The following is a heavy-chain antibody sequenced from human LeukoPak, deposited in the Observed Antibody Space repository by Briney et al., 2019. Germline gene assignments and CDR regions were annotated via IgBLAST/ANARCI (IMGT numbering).Heavy chain of an antibody. J-gene: IGHJ4*02. D-gene: IGHD6-13*01. CDR1: GGTFSSYA. Sequence: ASVKVSCKASGGTFSSYAISWVRQAPGQGLEWMGWINPNSGGTNYAQKFQGRVTMTRDTSISTAYMELSRLRSDDTAVYYCARVHSSSWEGSFDYWGQGTLVTVSS. CDR3: ARVHSSSWEGSFDY. V-gene: IGHV1-2*02. CDR2: INPNSGGT.